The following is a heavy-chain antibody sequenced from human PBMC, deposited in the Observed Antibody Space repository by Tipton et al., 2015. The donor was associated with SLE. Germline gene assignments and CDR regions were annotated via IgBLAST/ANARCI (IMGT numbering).Heavy chain of an antibody. CDR2: IHHSGGS. CDR3: ARGVRIAVVKGWYFDL. Sequence: TLSLTCTVSGGSITNYHWSWVRQPPGKGLEWIGYIHHSGGSKYNSSLKSRVTISLDTSKMQFSLNLNSVTSADTAVYYCARGVRIAVVKGWYFDLWGRGTLVTVSS. V-gene: IGHV4-59*01. CDR1: GGSITNYH. J-gene: IGHJ2*01. D-gene: IGHD6-19*01.